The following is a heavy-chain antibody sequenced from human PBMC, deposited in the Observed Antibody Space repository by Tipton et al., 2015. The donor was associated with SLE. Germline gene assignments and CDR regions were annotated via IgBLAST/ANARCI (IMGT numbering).Heavy chain of an antibody. CDR3: ARVLGSYYGMDV. J-gene: IGHJ6*02. Sequence: GSLRLSCAASGFTFINYAMSWVRQAPGKGLEWVSHIYSGGSAYHADSVKGRFTISRDNSKNTLYLQMNSLRAEDTAVYYCARVLGSYYGMDVWGQGTTITVSS. V-gene: IGHV3-66*01. CDR1: GFTFINYA. CDR2: IYSGGSA.